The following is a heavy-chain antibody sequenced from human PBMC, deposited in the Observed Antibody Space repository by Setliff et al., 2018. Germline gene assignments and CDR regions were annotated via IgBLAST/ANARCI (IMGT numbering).Heavy chain of an antibody. V-gene: IGHV4-34*08. D-gene: IGHD6-13*01. Sequence: SETLSLTCAAYGGTFSDYYWTWIRQPPGNGLEWIGEINHRGSTNYNPSLESRVTISVDTSKNQFSLRLTSVSAADTAVYYCATKGHQLVRFQWFDPWGQGTLVTVSS. J-gene: IGHJ5*02. CDR3: ATKGHQLVRFQWFDP. CDR2: INHRGST. CDR1: GGTFSDYY.